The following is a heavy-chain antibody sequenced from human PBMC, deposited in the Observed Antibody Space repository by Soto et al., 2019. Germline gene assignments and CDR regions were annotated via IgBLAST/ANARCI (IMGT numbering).Heavy chain of an antibody. D-gene: IGHD5-18*01. CDR3: ARAIYTSSYGYYYYGMDV. J-gene: IGHJ6*02. Sequence: GGSLRLSCAASGFTFSTYWMSWVRQAPGKGLEWVANINRDGSEKYYVDSVRGRFTISRDNARNSLYLQMNTLGAEDTAVYYCARAIYTSSYGYYYYGMDVWGQGTTVTVSS. CDR2: INRDGSEK. CDR1: GFTFSTYW. V-gene: IGHV3-7*01.